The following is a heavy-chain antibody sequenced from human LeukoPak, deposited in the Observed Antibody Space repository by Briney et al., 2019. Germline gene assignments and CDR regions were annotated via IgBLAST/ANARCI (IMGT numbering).Heavy chain of an antibody. J-gene: IGHJ4*02. V-gene: IGHV3-74*01. CDR1: GFTFSSYW. D-gene: IGHD1-1*01. Sequence: GGSLRLSCAASGFTFSSYWMHWVRQAPGKGLVCVSRIKSDGSSTSYADSVKGRFTISRDDAKNTLYLQMNSPRAEDTAVYYCARAYNSHFDYWGQGALVTVSS. CDR3: ARAYNSHFDY. CDR2: IKSDGSST.